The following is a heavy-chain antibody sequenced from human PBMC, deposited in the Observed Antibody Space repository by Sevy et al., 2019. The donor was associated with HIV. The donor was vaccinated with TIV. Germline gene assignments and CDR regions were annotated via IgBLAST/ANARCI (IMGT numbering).Heavy chain of an antibody. CDR1: GYTFTGYY. V-gene: IGHV1-2*06. D-gene: IGHD3-3*01. J-gene: IGHJ4*02. Sequence: ASVKVSCKASGYTFTGYYMHSVRQAPGQGLEWMGRINPNSGGTNYAQKFQGRVTMTRDTSISTAYMELSRLRSDDTAVYYCARDFYDFWGAHKGTMGYWGQGTLVTVSS. CDR2: INPNSGGT. CDR3: ARDFYDFWGAHKGTMGY.